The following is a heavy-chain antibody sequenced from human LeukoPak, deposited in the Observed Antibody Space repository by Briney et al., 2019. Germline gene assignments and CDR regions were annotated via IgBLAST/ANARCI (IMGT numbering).Heavy chain of an antibody. CDR3: ARGDDGAAGFDC. J-gene: IGHJ4*02. CDR2: IIPIFGTA. Sequence: GASVKVSCKASGGTFSSYAISWVRQAPGQGLEWMGGIIPIFGTANYAQKFQGRVTITTDESTSTAYMELSSLRSEDTAVYYCARGDDGAAGFDCWGQGTLVTVSS. V-gene: IGHV1-69*05. D-gene: IGHD6-13*01. CDR1: GGTFSSYA.